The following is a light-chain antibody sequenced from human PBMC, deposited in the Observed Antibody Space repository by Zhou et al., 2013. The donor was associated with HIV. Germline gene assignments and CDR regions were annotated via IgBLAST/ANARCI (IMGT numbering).Light chain of an antibody. Sequence: DIQLTQSPSSVSASVGDRVTITCRASQSINSYLNWYQQKPGKAPKLLIYAASSLQSGVPSRFSGSGSGTEFTLTISSLQPDDFATYYCQQYNSYPWTFGQGTKVEIK. CDR3: QQYNSYPWT. CDR1: QSINSY. V-gene: IGKV1-39*01. CDR2: AAS. J-gene: IGKJ1*01.